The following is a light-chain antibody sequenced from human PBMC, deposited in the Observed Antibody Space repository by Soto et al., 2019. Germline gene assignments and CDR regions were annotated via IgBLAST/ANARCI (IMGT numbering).Light chain of an antibody. CDR3: QHYDVYPYA. J-gene: IGKJ2*01. CDR2: QAS. Sequence: DIQMTQSPSTLSASVGDRVTTSCRASQSVGSNLAWYQQKPGKVPKLLIFQASTLEPGVPSRFSGSGSGTEFILSISSLQPDDFATYYCQHYDVYPYAFGQGTKVEIK. V-gene: IGKV1-5*03. CDR1: QSVGSN.